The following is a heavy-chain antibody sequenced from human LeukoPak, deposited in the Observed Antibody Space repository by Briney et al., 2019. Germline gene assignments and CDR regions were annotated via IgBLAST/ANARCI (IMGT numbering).Heavy chain of an antibody. CDR3: ARDLGGWQWLNWFDP. V-gene: IGHV4-59*01. J-gene: IGHJ5*02. Sequence: SETLSLTCTVSGGSISSYYWSWIRRPPGKGLEWIGYIYYSGSTNYNPSLKSRVTISVDTSKNQFSLKLSSVTAADTAVYYCARDLGGWQWLNWFDPWGQGTLVTVSS. CDR2: IYYSGST. CDR1: GGSISSYY. D-gene: IGHD6-19*01.